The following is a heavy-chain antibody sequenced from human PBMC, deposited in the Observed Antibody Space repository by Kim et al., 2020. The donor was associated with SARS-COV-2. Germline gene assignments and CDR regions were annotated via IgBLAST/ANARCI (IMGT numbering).Heavy chain of an antibody. V-gene: IGHV1-8*01. D-gene: IGHD6-6*01. CDR3: ARGRSIAARRPVDY. CDR1: GYTFTSYD. Sequence: ASVKVSCKASGYTFTSYDINWVRQATGQGLEWMGWMNPNSGNTGYAQKFQGRVTMTRNTSISTAYMELSSLRSDDTAVYYCARGRSIAARRPVDYWGQGTLVTVSS. J-gene: IGHJ4*02. CDR2: MNPNSGNT.